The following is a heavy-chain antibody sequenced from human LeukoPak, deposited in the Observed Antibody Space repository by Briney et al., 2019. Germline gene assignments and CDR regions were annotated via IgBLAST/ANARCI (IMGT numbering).Heavy chain of an antibody. CDR1: GYTFTSYY. Sequence: ASVKVSCKASGYTFTSYYMHWVRQAPGQGLEWMGIINPSGGSTSYAQKFQGRVTMTRDTSTSTVYMELSSLRSEDTAVYYCARSRYCSSTSCYGYDPYYYMDVWGKGTTVTISS. CDR3: ARSRYCSSTSCYGYDPYYYMDV. D-gene: IGHD2-2*01. V-gene: IGHV1-46*01. CDR2: INPSGGST. J-gene: IGHJ6*03.